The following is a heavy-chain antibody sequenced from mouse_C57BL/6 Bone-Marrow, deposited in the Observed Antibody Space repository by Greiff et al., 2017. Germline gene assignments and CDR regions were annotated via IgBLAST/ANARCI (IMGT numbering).Heavy chain of an antibody. CDR3: ARTQYYGSSGFAY. CDR2: IWTGGGT. V-gene: IGHV2-9-1*01. J-gene: IGHJ3*01. D-gene: IGHD1-1*01. CDR1: GFSLPSYA. Sequence: QVQLKESGPGLVAPSQSLSITCTVSGFSLPSYAISWVRPPPGKGLEWLGVIWTGGGTNYTSALKSRLSISKDNYKSQVFLKMNSLQTDDTARYYCARTQYYGSSGFAYWGQGTLVTVSA.